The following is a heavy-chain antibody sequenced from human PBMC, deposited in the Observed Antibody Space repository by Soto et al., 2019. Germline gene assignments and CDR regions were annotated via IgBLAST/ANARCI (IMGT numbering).Heavy chain of an antibody. V-gene: IGHV3-13*01. D-gene: IGHD3-10*01. CDR3: ARGPGSPRYYNGMDV. Sequence: GGSLRLSCAASGFTLSNHDMYWVRQATGKSLERVSAIGIGGDTYYPASVKGRFTISRQNAKNSLYLQMNNLRAGDTAVYYCARGPGSPRYYNGMDVWGQGTTVTVSS. J-gene: IGHJ6*02. CDR2: IGIGGDT. CDR1: GFTLSNHD.